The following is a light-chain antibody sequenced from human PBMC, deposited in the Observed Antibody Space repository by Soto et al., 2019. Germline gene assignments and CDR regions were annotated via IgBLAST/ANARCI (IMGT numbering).Light chain of an antibody. Sequence: EIVFSQSPGTPSFSPGGRATVSCRASQSVTNSLAWYQQKPGQAPRLLVYDASNRATGIPTRFSGGGSGTDFTLTISNLEPEDFAVYYCQQHISWPLTFGGGTKVDIK. CDR1: QSVTNS. J-gene: IGKJ4*01. CDR3: QQHISWPLT. V-gene: IGKV3-11*01. CDR2: DAS.